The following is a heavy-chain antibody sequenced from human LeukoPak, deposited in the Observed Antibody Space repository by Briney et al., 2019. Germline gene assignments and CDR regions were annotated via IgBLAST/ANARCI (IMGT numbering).Heavy chain of an antibody. J-gene: IGHJ4*02. Sequence: GGSLRLSCAASGFTFSSYSMNWVRQAPGKGLEWVSYITSSSSAIYYADSVKGRFTISRDNSKNTLYLQMNSLRAEDTAVYYCARNLYSTVTTHPLYFDYWGQGTLVTVSS. CDR2: ITSSSSAI. CDR1: GFTFSSYS. V-gene: IGHV3-48*01. CDR3: ARNLYSTVTTHPLYFDY. D-gene: IGHD4-17*01.